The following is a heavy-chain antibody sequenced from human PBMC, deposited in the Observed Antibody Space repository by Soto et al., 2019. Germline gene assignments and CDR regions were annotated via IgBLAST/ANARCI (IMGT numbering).Heavy chain of an antibody. CDR3: ARGGGVGVAGSAAFDM. V-gene: IGHV1-2*02. Sequence: QLHLVQSGAVVKKPGASVTVSCSASGYPVTAYYMHWVRQAPGRGLEWMGGINPATGAAKYTQTFQGRVTVTRDTSTSTVFMELSALTSEDTAVFFCARGGGVGVAGSAAFDMWGQGTLVTVSS. CDR1: GYPVTAYY. CDR2: INPATGAA. D-gene: IGHD3-3*01. J-gene: IGHJ3*02.